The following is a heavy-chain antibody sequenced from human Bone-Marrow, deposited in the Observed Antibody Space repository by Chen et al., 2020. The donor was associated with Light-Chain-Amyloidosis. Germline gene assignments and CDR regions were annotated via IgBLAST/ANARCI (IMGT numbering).Heavy chain of an antibody. CDR2: IYYSGNT. J-gene: IGHJ4*02. Sequence: QLQLQESGPRLVTSSGPLSLTCTVSGGSIVSSSNFWGWLRQAPGKGLEWIGSIYYSGNTYMNSSLKNRVAMSVDTSNNQFSLRLNSVTAADTAVYFCARVVPPNYGANFNSWGQGTLVIVSS. CDR1: GGSIVSSSNF. CDR3: ARVVPPNYGANFNS. V-gene: IGHV4-39*07. D-gene: IGHD4-17*01.